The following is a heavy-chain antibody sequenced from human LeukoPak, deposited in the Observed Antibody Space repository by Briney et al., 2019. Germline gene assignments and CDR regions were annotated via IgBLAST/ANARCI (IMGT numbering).Heavy chain of an antibody. D-gene: IGHD6-19*01. V-gene: IGHV3-13*01. J-gene: IGHJ4*02. CDR3: AVGRDIRVAGPGGYFDS. CDR2: IGTAGDT. CDR1: GFTFSSYD. Sequence: GGSLRLSCAASGFTFSSYDMHWVRQATGKGLEWVSAIGTAGDTYYPGSVKGRFTISRENAKNSLYLQMNSLRAGDTAVYYCAVGRDIRVAGPGGYFDSWGQGTLVAVSS.